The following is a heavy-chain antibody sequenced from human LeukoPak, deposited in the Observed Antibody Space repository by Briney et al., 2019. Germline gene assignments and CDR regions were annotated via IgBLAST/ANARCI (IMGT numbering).Heavy chain of an antibody. CDR2: ISGSGGST. V-gene: IGHV3-23*01. CDR3: AKVLDSYGNYYYYYGMDV. Sequence: GGSLRLSCAASGFTFSSYAMSWVRQAPGKGLEWVSAISGSGGSTYYADSVKGRFTISRDNSKNTLYLQMNSLRAEDTAVYYCAKVLDSYGNYYYYYGMDVWGQGTTVTVS. CDR1: GFTFSSYA. J-gene: IGHJ6*02. D-gene: IGHD5-18*01.